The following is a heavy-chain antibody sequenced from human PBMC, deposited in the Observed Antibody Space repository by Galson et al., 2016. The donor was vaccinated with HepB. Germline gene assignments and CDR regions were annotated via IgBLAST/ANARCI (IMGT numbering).Heavy chain of an antibody. J-gene: IGHJ4*02. Sequence: SLRLSCAAPGFTFSSYWMSWVRQAPGRGLEWVANIKGDGSEKYYVDSVKGRFTISRDNAKNSLYLQMNSLRAEDTAVYYCANIPRRGPFDYWGQGTQVTVSS. D-gene: IGHD2-21*01. CDR1: GFTFSSYW. CDR3: ANIPRRGPFDY. V-gene: IGHV3-7*03. CDR2: IKGDGSEK.